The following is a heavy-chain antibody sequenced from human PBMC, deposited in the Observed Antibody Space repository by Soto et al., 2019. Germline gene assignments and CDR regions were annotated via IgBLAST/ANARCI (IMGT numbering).Heavy chain of an antibody. J-gene: IGHJ5*01. CDR1: GDTFSNYY. D-gene: IGHD3-3*01. CDR2: IIPICGTA. CDR3: VRECGVASGNWFDY. V-gene: IGHV1-69*13. Sequence: SVKVSCKASGDTFSNYYIHWMRQAPEQGLEWMGLIIPICGTANYTQKFQGRVTITADESTSTAYMELSRVMSEGRAVYSCVRECGVASGNWFDYWGQGTLVTVSS.